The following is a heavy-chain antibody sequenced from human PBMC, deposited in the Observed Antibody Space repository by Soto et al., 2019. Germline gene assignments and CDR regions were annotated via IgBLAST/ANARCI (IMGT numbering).Heavy chain of an antibody. CDR2: ISGSGGST. CDR3: AKAPRSVMVTTYFRRYNWFDP. D-gene: IGHD4-17*01. V-gene: IGHV3-23*01. J-gene: IGHJ5*02. CDR1: GFTFSSYA. Sequence: GGSLRLSCAASGFTFSSYAMSWVRQAPGKGLEWVSAISGSGGSTYYADSVKGRFTISRDNSKNTLYLQMNSLRAEDTAVYYCAKAPRSVMVTTYFRRYNWFDPWGQGTLVTVSS.